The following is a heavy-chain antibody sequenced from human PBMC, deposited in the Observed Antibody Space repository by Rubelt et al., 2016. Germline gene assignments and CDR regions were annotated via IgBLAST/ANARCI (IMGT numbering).Heavy chain of an antibody. CDR1: VFTFSTYG. CDR3: AREMSLDY. CDR2: INSDGSST. Sequence: EVQLVESGGDLVQPGGSQRLSCAASVFTFSTYGMHWVRQAPGQGLEWVSRINSDGSSTSYADSVKGRFTISRDNAKNTLYLQMNRLRAEDTAVDYCAREMSLDYWGQGTLVTVSS. D-gene: IGHD5-24*01. V-gene: IGHV3-74*02. J-gene: IGHJ4*02.